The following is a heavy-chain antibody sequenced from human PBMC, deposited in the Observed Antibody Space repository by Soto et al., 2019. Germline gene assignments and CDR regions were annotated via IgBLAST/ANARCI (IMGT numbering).Heavy chain of an antibody. J-gene: IGHJ6*02. CDR2: IGTAGDT. CDR1: GFTFSSYD. D-gene: IGHD3-22*01. CDR3: AREAFPNYYDSSGYYSPGPYGMDV. V-gene: IGHV3-13*01. Sequence: PGGSLRLSCAASGFTFSSYDMHWVRQATGKGLEWVSAIGTAGDTYYPGSVKGRFTISRENAKNSLYLQMNSLRAEDTAVYYCAREAFPNYYDSSGYYSPGPYGMDVWGQGTTVTVSS.